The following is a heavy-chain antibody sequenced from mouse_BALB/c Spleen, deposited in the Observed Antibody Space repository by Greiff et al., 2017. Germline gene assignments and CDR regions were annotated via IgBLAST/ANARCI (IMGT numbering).Heavy chain of an antibody. V-gene: IGHV5-4*02. J-gene: IGHJ2*01. CDR3: ARDGGSFDY. Sequence: EVMLVESGGGLVKPGGSLKLSCAASGFTFSDYYMYWVRQTPEKRLEWVATISDGGSYTYYPDSVKGRFTISRDNAKNNLYLQMSSLKSEDTAMYYCARDGGSFDYWGQGTTLTVSS. CDR2: ISDGGSYT. CDR1: GFTFSDYY.